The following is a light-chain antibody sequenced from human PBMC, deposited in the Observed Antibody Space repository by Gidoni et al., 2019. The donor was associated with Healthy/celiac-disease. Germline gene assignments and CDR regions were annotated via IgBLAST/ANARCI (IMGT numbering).Light chain of an antibody. CDR2: GNR. CDR3: QSYDSSLSGYVV. CDR1: SSNIGAGYA. V-gene: IGLV1-40*01. Sequence: QSVLTQPPSVSGAPGQRVTLSCTGSSSNIGAGYAIHWYQQLPETAPKLLIYGNRHRPSGVPDRVSGSKSGTSDSLAITGLQAEDEADYYCQSYDSSLSGYVVFGGGTKLTVL. J-gene: IGLJ2*01.